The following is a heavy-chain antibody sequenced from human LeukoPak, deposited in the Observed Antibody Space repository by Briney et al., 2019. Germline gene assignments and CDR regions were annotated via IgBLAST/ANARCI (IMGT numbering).Heavy chain of an antibody. CDR2: IVPISGTA. J-gene: IGHJ4*02. D-gene: IGHD6-13*01. Sequence: SVKVSCKASGGTFSSYGISWVRQAPGQGLEWMGRIVPISGTANYVQNFQGRVTITTDESTSTAYMELSSLRSEDTAVYYCARDLVGSSWAFDYWGQGTLVTVSS. CDR3: ARDLVGSSWAFDY. CDR1: GGTFSSYG. V-gene: IGHV1-69*05.